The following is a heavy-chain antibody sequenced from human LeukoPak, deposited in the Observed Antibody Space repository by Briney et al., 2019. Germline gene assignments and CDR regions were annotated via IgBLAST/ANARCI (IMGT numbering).Heavy chain of an antibody. J-gene: IGHJ5*02. CDR2: ISYTGIT. D-gene: IGHD6-19*01. CDR3: ARRLYSSGWPYWFDP. CDR1: GVSIGGYS. Sequence: SETLSLTCSVSGVSIGGYSWTWARQPPGKRLEYIGYISYTGITYYNPSLMSRVTISVATSKNQFSLKLASVTAADTAVYYCARRLYSSGWPYWFDPWGQGTLVTVSS. V-gene: IGHV4-59*01.